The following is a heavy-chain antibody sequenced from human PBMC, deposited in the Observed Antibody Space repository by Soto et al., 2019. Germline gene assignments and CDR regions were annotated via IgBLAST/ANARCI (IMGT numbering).Heavy chain of an antibody. CDR3: ARRYYNKLTGYPANFDF. V-gene: IGHV4-39*01. CDR2: IYYSGST. D-gene: IGHD3-9*01. J-gene: IGHJ4*02. CDR1: GGSISSSSYY. Sequence: SETLSLTCTVSGGSISSSSYYWDWIRQPPGKGLEWIGSIYYSGSTYQNPSLKSRVTISVDTSKNQFSLKLSSVTAADTAIYYCARRYYNKLTGYPANFDFWGQGTLVTVS.